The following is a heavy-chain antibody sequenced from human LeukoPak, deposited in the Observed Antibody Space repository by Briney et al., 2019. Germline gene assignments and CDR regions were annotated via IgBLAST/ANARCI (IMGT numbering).Heavy chain of an antibody. CDR2: IYYGGSN. Sequence: SETLSLTCTVSGGSISSSSCYWGWIRQPPGKGLEWIGSIYYGGSNYYNPSLKRRVHISADTSKNQFSLKLSSVTAADTAVYYCARLSYGDYVESWGQGTLVTVSS. V-gene: IGHV4-39*01. J-gene: IGHJ4*02. CDR3: ARLSYGDYVES. CDR1: GGSISSSSCY. D-gene: IGHD4-17*01.